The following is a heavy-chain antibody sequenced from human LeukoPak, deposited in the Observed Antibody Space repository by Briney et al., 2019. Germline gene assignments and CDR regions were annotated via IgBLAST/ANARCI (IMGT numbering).Heavy chain of an antibody. D-gene: IGHD2-21*01. CDR1: GFTFGDYA. V-gene: IGHV3-49*04. Sequence: PGGSLRLSCTASGFTFGDYAMSWVRQAPGKGLEWVGFIRSKAYGGTTEYAASVKGRFTISRDDSKSIAYLQMNSLKTEDTAVYYCTRVGGGYWSIVVVKGGMDVWGQGTTVTVSS. CDR3: TRVGGGYWSIVVVKGGMDV. J-gene: IGHJ6*02. CDR2: IRSKAYGGTT.